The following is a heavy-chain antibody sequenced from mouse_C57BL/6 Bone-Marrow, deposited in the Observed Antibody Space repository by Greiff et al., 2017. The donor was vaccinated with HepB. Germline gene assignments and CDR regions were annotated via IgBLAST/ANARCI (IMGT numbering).Heavy chain of an antibody. D-gene: IGHD1-2*01. J-gene: IGHJ4*01. V-gene: IGHV5-4*01. CDR1: GFTFSSYA. CDR3: ARGRRGNYAMDY. Sequence: EVQGVESGGGLVKPGGSLKLSCAASGFTFSSYAMSWVRQTPEKRLGWVATISDGGSYTYHPDNVKGRFTISRDNAKNTRYLQMSHLKSEDTATYDCARGRRGNYAMDYWGQGTSGTVSS. CDR2: ISDGGSYT.